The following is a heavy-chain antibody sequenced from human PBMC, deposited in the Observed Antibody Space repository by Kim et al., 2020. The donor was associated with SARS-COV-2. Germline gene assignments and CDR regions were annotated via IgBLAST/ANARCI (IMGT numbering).Heavy chain of an antibody. V-gene: IGHV3-30*18. CDR1: GFTFSSYG. J-gene: IGHJ4*02. CDR3: AKDLRYYGSGSPPTFDY. D-gene: IGHD3-10*01. Sequence: GGSLRLSCAASGFTFSSYGMHWVRQAPGKGLEWVAVISYDGSNKYYADSVKGRFTISRDNSKNTLYLQMNSLRAEDTAVYYCAKDLRYYGSGSPPTFDYWGQGTLVTVSS. CDR2: ISYDGSNK.